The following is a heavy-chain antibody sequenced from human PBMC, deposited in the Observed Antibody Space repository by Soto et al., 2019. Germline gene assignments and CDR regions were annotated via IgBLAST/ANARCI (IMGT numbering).Heavy chain of an antibody. V-gene: IGHV4-31*03. CDR3: ARGREEAGGPFDY. Sequence: QVQLQESGPGLVKTSKNLSLTCSVSGASISSGNYYWRWIRQHPGKGLEWIGYIYYTGSTYYNPSLRSRINISEDMSKNHFSLRLTSVSAADTAVYYCARGREEAGGPFDYWGQGTLVTVSS. J-gene: IGHJ4*02. CDR1: GASISSGNYY. D-gene: IGHD3-10*01. CDR2: IYYTGST.